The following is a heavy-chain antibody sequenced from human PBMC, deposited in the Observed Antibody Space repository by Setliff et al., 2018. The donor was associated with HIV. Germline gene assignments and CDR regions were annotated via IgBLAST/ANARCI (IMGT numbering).Heavy chain of an antibody. CDR3: ARTVPHSAAQDAFDI. D-gene: IGHD4-4*01. Sequence: SETLSLTCAVSGYSISTNEWWGWIRQPPGKGLAWIGYISNSGKIYYDPSLNSRVTLSADTSKNQLPLKLTSVTVEDTGVYYCARTVPHSAAQDAFDIWGQGTVVTVSS. CDR2: ISNSGKI. V-gene: IGHV4-28*05. J-gene: IGHJ3*02. CDR1: GYSISTNEW.